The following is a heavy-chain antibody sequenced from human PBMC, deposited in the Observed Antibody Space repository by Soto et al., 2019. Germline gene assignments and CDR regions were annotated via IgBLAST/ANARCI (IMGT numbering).Heavy chain of an antibody. CDR3: VTGAGGGTTNDYSYSMDV. D-gene: IGHD1-7*01. CDR1: GFTFSSYA. CDR2: ISSNGGST. Sequence: GGSLRLSCSASGFTFSSYAMHWVRRAPGKGLEYVSAISSNGGSTYYADSVNGRFTISRDNSKNTLYLQMSSLRAEDTAVYSGVTGAGGGTTNDYSYSMDVWGKGTLVTVSS. J-gene: IGHJ6*03. V-gene: IGHV3-64D*09.